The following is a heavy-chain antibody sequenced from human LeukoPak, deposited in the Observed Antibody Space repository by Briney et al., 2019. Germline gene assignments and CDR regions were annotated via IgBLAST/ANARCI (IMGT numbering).Heavy chain of an antibody. CDR3: ARHPRGYDILTGYYPYGMDV. V-gene: IGHV5-51*01. D-gene: IGHD3-9*01. Sequence: GESLKISRKGSGCSFTNYWIGWVRQMPGKGLEWMGIIYPGDSDIRYSPSFQGQVTISADKSISTAYLQWSSLKASDTAMYYCARHPRGYDILTGYYPYGMDVWGQGTTVTVSS. CDR2: IYPGDSDI. J-gene: IGHJ6*02. CDR1: GCSFTNYW.